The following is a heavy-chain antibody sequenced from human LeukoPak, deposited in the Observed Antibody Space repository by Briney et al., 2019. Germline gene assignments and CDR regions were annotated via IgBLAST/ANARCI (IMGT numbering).Heavy chain of an antibody. CDR3: ARGYRSSLINWFGP. J-gene: IGHJ5*02. D-gene: IGHD1-14*01. V-gene: IGHV4-31*03. Sequence: SQTLSLTCTVSGGSISSGGYYWSWIRQHPGKGLEWIGYIYYSGSTYYNPSLKSRVTISVDTSKNQFSLKLSSVTAADTAVYYCARGYRSSLINWFGPWGQGTLVTVSS. CDR2: IYYSGST. CDR1: GGSISSGGYY.